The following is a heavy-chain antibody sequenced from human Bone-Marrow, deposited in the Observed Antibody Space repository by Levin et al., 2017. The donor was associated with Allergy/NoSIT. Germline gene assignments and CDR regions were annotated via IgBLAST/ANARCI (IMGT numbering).Heavy chain of an antibody. J-gene: IGHJ6*02. CDR2: ISWNSGRI. V-gene: IGHV3-9*01. Sequence: SLKISCVISGFRFDDYGMHWVRQAPGKGLEWVSGISWNSGRIDYADSVKGRFTISRDNAKNSLYLQMDSLTAEDTALYFCAKDVGAANDFYNGIDVWGQGTTVTVSS. D-gene: IGHD1-26*01. CDR3: AKDVGAANDFYNGIDV. CDR1: GFRFDDYG.